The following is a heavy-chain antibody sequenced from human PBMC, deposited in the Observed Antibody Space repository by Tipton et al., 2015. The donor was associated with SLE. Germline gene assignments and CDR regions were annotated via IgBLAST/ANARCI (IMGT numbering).Heavy chain of an antibody. D-gene: IGHD3-10*01. V-gene: IGHV3-64D*06. CDR2: ISSNGGST. Sequence: SLRLSCSASGFTFSSSAMHWVRQAPGKGLKYVSAISSNGGSTYYSDSVKGRFTISRDNSKNTLYLQMSSLRAEDTAVYYCVKGEVLLWFGDTGFDYWGQGTLVTVSS. CDR1: GFTFSSSA. CDR3: VKGEVLLWFGDTGFDY. J-gene: IGHJ4*02.